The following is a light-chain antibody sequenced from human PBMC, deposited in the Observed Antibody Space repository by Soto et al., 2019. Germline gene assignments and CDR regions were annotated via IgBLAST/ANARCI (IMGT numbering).Light chain of an antibody. J-gene: IGKJ1*01. CDR2: GAS. V-gene: IGKV3-20*01. CDR1: QIVSSSY. CDR3: QQYVSSPRT. Sequence: EIVLTQSPGTLSLSPGERANLSCRASQIVSSSYLAWYQQKPCQAPRLLIYGASSRATGIPYRFSVSGSGTDFTLTISRLEPEDFAVYYCQQYVSSPRTFGQGTKV.